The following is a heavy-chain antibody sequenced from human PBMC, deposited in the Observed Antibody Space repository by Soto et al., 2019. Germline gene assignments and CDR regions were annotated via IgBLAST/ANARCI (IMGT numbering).Heavy chain of an antibody. D-gene: IGHD5-12*01. CDR2: IIPIFGTT. J-gene: IGHJ4*02. CDR1: GDIFSGYS. Sequence: QVQLVQSGAEVKRPGSSVKVSCKTSGDIFSGYSISWVRQAPGQGLEWMGGIIPIFGTTDYAQRFHGRVTITADKSTTTVYMDLYSLKSEDTAVYYCASDLGSAYDPGDYWCQGTLVTVSS. CDR3: ASDLGSAYDPGDY. V-gene: IGHV1-69*14.